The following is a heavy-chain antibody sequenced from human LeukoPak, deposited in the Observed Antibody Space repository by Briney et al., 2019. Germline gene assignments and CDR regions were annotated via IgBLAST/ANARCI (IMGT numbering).Heavy chain of an antibody. J-gene: IGHJ4*02. CDR1: GYTFTSYG. D-gene: IGHD6-13*01. V-gene: IGHV1-18*01. CDR2: ISAYNGNT. CDR3: ARFLGSSWYSPFGY. Sequence: GPSVKVSCKASGYTFTSYGISWVRQAPGQGLEWMGWISAYNGNTNYAQKLQGRVTMTTDTSTSTAYMELRSLRSDDTAVYYCARFLGSSWYSPFGYWGQGTLVTVSS.